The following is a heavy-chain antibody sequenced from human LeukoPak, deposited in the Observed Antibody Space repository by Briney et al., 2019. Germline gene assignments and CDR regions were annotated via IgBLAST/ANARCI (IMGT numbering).Heavy chain of an antibody. V-gene: IGHV3-64*01. CDR1: GFTFSSYA. J-gene: IGHJ2*01. D-gene: IGHD3-22*01. Sequence: GGSLRLSCAASGFTFSSYAMHWVRQAPGKGLEYVSAISSNGDSTYHANSVKGRFTISGDNSKNTLYLQMGSLRGEDMAVYYCARPEGSSGSSDWYFDLWGRGTLVTVSS. CDR2: ISSNGDST. CDR3: ARPEGSSGSSDWYFDL.